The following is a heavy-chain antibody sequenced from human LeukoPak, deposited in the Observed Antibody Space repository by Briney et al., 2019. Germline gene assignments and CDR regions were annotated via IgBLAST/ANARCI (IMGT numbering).Heavy chain of an antibody. CDR1: GFTVSSNY. J-gene: IGHJ4*02. Sequence: GGSLRLSCAASGFTVSSNYMSWVRQAPGKGLEWVSVIYSGGSTYYADSVKGRFTISRDNSKNTLYLQMNSLRAEDTAVYYWGSGSYLNYFDYWGQGTLVTVSS. CDR2: IYSGGST. V-gene: IGHV3-66*01. D-gene: IGHD3-10*01. CDR3: GSGSYLNYFDY.